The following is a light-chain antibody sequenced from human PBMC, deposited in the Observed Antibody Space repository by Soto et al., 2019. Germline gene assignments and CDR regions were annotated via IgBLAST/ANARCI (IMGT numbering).Light chain of an antibody. Sequence: DLQMTQSPSSLSASVGDRVTITCRASQTISTHLNWYQQKPGKAPKLLIYAASTLQSGVPSRLSVCGSGPDFTLTINRRQPEDFATYYWQQRLTLPYTFGQGTKLEIK. CDR1: QTISTH. CDR2: AAS. J-gene: IGKJ2*01. CDR3: QQRLTLPYT. V-gene: IGKV1-39*01.